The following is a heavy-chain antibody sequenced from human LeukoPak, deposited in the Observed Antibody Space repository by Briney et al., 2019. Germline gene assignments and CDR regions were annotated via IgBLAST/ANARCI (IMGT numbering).Heavy chain of an antibody. CDR2: ISYDGSNK. CDR3: ARDQGQLAREDWFDP. CDR1: GFTFSSYG. V-gene: IGHV3-30*03. J-gene: IGHJ5*02. Sequence: GGSLRLSCAASGFTFSSYGMHWVRQAPGKGLEWVAVISYDGSNKYYADSVKGRFTISRDNSKNTLYLQMNSLRAEDTAVYYCARDQGQLAREDWFDPWGQGTLVTVSS. D-gene: IGHD6-6*01.